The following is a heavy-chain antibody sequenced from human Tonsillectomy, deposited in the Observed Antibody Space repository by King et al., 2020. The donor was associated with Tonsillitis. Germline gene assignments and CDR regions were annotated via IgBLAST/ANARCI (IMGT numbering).Heavy chain of an antibody. CDR3: AKDRGLATIDS. CDR1: GFTFISYA. CDR2: ITNSGGST. J-gene: IGHJ4*02. Sequence: VQLVESGGGLVQPGGSLRLSCAASGFTFISYAMSWVRQAPGKGLEWVSGITNSGGSTYYADSVKGRFTISRDNSKNTLFLQMNSLRAEDTAVYYCAKDRGLATIDSWGQGTLVTVSS. V-gene: IGHV3-23*04. D-gene: IGHD5-24*01.